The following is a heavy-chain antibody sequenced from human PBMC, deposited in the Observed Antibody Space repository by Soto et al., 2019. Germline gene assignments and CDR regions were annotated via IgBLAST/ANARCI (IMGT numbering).Heavy chain of an antibody. CDR2: IFSNDEK. J-gene: IGHJ4*02. Sequence: SGPTLVNPTDTLTLTCTVSGFSRSNARMGVSWIRKPPGKALEWRAHIFSNDEKSYSTSLKSRLTISKDTSKSQVVLTMTNMDPVDTATYYCARITVVTLRYYFDYWGQGTLVTVSS. V-gene: IGHV2-26*01. CDR1: GFSRSNARMG. D-gene: IGHD2-15*01. CDR3: ARITVVTLRYYFDY.